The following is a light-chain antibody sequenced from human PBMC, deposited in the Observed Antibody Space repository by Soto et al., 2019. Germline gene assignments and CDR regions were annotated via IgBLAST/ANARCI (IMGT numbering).Light chain of an antibody. J-gene: IGKJ5*01. CDR2: AAS. CDR3: QKYNSAST. Sequence: DNHMTQSPSSLSATVGDRVTITCRASQGISNYLAWYQQKPGKVPKLLIYAASTLQSGVPSRFSGSGSGTDFTLTISSLQPEDVATYYCQKYNSASTFGQGTRLEIK. V-gene: IGKV1-27*01. CDR1: QGISNY.